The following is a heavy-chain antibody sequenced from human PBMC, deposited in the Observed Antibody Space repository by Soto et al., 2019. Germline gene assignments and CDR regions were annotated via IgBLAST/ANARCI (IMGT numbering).Heavy chain of an antibody. CDR1: GFTFSSYW. D-gene: IGHD5-12*01. V-gene: IGHV3-7*01. J-gene: IGHJ4*02. CDR2: IKQDGSEK. Sequence: GGSLRLSCAASGFTFSSYWMSWVRQAPGKGLEWVANIKQDGSEKYYVDSVKGRFTISRDNAKNSLYLQMNSLRAEDTAVYYCAREVGYSGYDQFDYWGQGTLVTVSS. CDR3: AREVGYSGYDQFDY.